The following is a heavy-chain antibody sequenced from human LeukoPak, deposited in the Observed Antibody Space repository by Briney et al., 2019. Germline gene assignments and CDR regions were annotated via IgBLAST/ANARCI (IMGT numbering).Heavy chain of an antibody. CDR1: VYTFTSYG. CDR3: ARVYYDILTGYHDNWFDP. D-gene: IGHD3-9*01. Sequence: PVASVKVSCKASVYTFTSYGISWVRQAPGQGLEWMGWISAYNGNTNYAQKLQGRVTMTTDTSTSTAYMELRSLRSDDTAVYYCARVYYDILTGYHDNWFDPWGQGTLVTVSS. J-gene: IGHJ5*02. CDR2: ISAYNGNT. V-gene: IGHV1-18*01.